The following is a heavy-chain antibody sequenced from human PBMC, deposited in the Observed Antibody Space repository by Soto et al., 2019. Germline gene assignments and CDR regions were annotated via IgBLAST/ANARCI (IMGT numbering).Heavy chain of an antibody. CDR1: GFTFSSYG. CDR3: ARDLAAAGTEGGDY. Sequence: GGSLRLSCAASGFTFSSYGMHWVRQAPGKGLEWVAVIWYDGSNKYYADSVKGRFTISRDNSKNTLYLQMNSLRAEDTAVYYCARDLAAAGTEGGDYWGQGTLVTVSS. J-gene: IGHJ4*02. D-gene: IGHD6-13*01. V-gene: IGHV3-33*01. CDR2: IWYDGSNK.